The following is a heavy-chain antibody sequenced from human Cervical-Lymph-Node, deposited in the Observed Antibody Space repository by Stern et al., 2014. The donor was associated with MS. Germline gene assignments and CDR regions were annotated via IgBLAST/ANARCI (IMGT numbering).Heavy chain of an antibody. CDR3: ASGVEDVYNFYYYAMDV. CDR1: GGSISSNKW. CDR2: IFHSGSI. V-gene: IGHV4-4*02. J-gene: IGHJ6*02. Sequence: QVQLQESGPGLVKPSGTLSLTCAVSGGSISSNKWWNWVRQPPGKGLEWVGEIFHSGSINYNPSLKSRVTISLAKPKNQFSLILTSVTAADTAVYYCASGVEDVYNFYYYAMDVWGQGTTVTVSS. D-gene: IGHD5-24*01.